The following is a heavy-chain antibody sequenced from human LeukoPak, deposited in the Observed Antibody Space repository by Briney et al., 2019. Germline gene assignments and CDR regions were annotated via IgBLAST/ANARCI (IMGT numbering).Heavy chain of an antibody. Sequence: ASVKVSCKASGGTFSSYAISWVRQAPGQGLEWMGRIIPILGIANYAQKFQGRVTTTADKSTSTAYMELSSLRSEDTAVYYCATVHSYGYKEFDYWGQGTLVTVSS. CDR3: ATVHSYGYKEFDY. CDR1: GGTFSSYA. D-gene: IGHD5-18*01. J-gene: IGHJ4*02. CDR2: IIPILGIA. V-gene: IGHV1-69*04.